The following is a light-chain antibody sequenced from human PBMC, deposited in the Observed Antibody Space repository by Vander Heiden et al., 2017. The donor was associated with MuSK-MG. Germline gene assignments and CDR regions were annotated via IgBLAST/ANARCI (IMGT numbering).Light chain of an antibody. CDR2: AAS. V-gene: IGKV1-39*01. CDR1: QSISSY. J-gene: IGKJ4*01. Sequence: DIQMTQSPSSLSASVGDRVTITCRASQSISSYLNWYQQKPGKAPKLLIYAASSLQSWVPSRFSGSGSGTDFTLTISSLQPEDFATYYCQQSDSTPRYFGGGTKVEIK. CDR3: QQSDSTPRY.